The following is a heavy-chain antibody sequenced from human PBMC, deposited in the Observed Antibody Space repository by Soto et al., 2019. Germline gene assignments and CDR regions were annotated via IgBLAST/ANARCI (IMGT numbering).Heavy chain of an antibody. J-gene: IGHJ4*02. CDR1: GGSISSYY. Sequence: QVQLQESGPGLAKPSETLSLTCTVSGGSISSYYWSWIRHPPGKGLEWIGYIYYSGSTNYNPSLKSRVTISVDTSKNQFSLKLNSVTAADTAVYYCARRYGVYFDYWGQGTLVTVSS. CDR2: IYYSGST. CDR3: ARRYGVYFDY. V-gene: IGHV4-59*08. D-gene: IGHD4-17*01.